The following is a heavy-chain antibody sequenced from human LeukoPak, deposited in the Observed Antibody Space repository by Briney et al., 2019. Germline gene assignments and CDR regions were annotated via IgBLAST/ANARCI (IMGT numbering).Heavy chain of an antibody. CDR3: AKVVQYTASTGTGLDY. Sequence: GGSLRLSCAASGFTFINYGMHWVRQAPGKGLDWVTVIWYDGSYKYYADSVKGRFTISRDNSKNTLYLQMNSLRAEDTAIYYCAKVVQYTASTGTGLDYWGQGTLVTVSS. D-gene: IGHD6-13*01. CDR2: IWYDGSYK. CDR1: GFTFINYG. V-gene: IGHV3-33*06. J-gene: IGHJ4*02.